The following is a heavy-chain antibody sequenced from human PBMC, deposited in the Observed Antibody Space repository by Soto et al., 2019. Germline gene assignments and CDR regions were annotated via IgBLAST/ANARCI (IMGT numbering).Heavy chain of an antibody. CDR1: GFQFKNHG. V-gene: IGHV3-30*03. D-gene: IGHD3-3*01. J-gene: IGHJ4*02. CDR3: ARDPRTNFDFRRGYSGKDFFAD. Sequence: GGSLRLSCGVSGFQFKNHGMHLLRQSPGKGLEWVAVIAFDGSEKFYSDSVEGRFSISRDDSKDTLHLQMTGLTREDTAMYFCARDPRTNFDFRRGYSGKDFFADWGQGPLVTVSS. CDR2: IAFDGSEK.